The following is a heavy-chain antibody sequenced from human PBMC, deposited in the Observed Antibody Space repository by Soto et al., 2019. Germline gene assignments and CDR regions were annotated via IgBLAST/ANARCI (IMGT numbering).Heavy chain of an antibody. CDR1: GGSFSGYY. Sequence: LSLTCAVYGGSFSGYYWSWIRQPPGKGLEWIGEINHSGSTNYNPSLKSRVTISVDTSKNQFSLKLSSVTAADTAVYYCARVIGYCSSTSCSSAEQYRSRRLLFWFDPWGQGTLVTVS. D-gene: IGHD2-2*01. CDR3: ARVIGYCSSTSCSSAEQYRSRRLLFWFDP. CDR2: INHSGST. J-gene: IGHJ5*02. V-gene: IGHV4-34*01.